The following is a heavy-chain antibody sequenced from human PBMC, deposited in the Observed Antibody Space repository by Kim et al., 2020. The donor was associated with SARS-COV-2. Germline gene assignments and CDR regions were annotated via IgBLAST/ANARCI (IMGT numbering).Heavy chain of an antibody. CDR1: GFTFSSYG. D-gene: IGHD2-15*01. V-gene: IGHV3-33*06. CDR2: IWYDGSNK. J-gene: IGHJ4*02. Sequence: GGSLRLSCAASGFTFSSYGMHWVRQAPGKGLEWVAVIWYDGSNKYYADSVKGRFTISRDNSKNTLYLQMNSLRAEDTAVYYCAKDVHCIDGSCQPYWGQGTLVTVSS. CDR3: AKDVHCIDGSCQPY.